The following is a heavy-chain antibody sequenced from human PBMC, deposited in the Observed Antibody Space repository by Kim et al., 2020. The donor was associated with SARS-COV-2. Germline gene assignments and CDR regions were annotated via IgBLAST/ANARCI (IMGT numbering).Heavy chain of an antibody. V-gene: IGHV4-59*01. J-gene: IGHJ4*02. CDR2: IYYSGST. CDR3: AGALEGYSSGWYFDY. Sequence: SETLSLTCTVSGGSISSYYWSWIRQPPGKGLEWIGYIYYSGSTNYNPSLKSRVTISVDTSKNQFSLKLSSVTAADTAVYYCAGALEGYSSGWYFDYWGQGTLVTVSS. CDR1: GGSISSYY. D-gene: IGHD6-19*01.